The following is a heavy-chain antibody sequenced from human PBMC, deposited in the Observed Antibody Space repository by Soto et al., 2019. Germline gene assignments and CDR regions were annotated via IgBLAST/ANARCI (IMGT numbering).Heavy chain of an antibody. CDR1: GGSFSGYY. D-gene: IGHD3-10*01. V-gene: IGHV4-34*01. Sequence: PSETLSLTCAVYGGSFSGYYWSLIRQPPGKGLEWIWEIDHSGSTNYNPSLKSRVTISVDTSKNQFSLNLSSVTAADTAVYYCASITMVRGVIFDYWGQGTLVTVSS. CDR2: IDHSGST. CDR3: ASITMVRGVIFDY. J-gene: IGHJ4*02.